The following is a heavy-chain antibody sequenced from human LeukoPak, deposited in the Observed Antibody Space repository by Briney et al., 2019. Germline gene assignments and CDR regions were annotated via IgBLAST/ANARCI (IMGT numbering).Heavy chain of an antibody. CDR1: GFTFSKYW. CDR2: INTDGTVI. D-gene: IGHD6-19*01. Sequence: HPGGSLRLSCAASGFTFSKYWMLWVRQAPGKGLESVSRINTDGTVITYADSVKGRFTVSRDNADNTMFLQMNSVRDEDTAVYYCATKQWLAPPPDSWGQGTPVTVSS. V-gene: IGHV3-74*01. J-gene: IGHJ4*02. CDR3: ATKQWLAPPPDS.